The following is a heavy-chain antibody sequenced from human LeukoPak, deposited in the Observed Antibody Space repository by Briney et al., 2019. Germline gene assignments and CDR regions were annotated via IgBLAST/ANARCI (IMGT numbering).Heavy chain of an antibody. Sequence: SGGSLRLSCAASGFPLSSYSINWVRQAPGKGLEWVSYISSSGSAIYYVDSVKGRFTVSRDNAKNTLFLQMNSPRAEDTAVYYRVRVKGSYFDYWGQGALVTVSS. J-gene: IGHJ4*02. V-gene: IGHV3-48*01. CDR1: GFPLSSYS. CDR3: VRVKGSYFDY. D-gene: IGHD2-15*01. CDR2: ISSSGSAI.